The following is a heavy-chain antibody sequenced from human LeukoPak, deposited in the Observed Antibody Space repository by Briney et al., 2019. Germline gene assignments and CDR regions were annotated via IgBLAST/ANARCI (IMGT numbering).Heavy chain of an antibody. V-gene: IGHV4-59*08. J-gene: IGHJ5*02. CDR1: GDSISSYY. CDR2: IYYSGNT. Sequence: SETLSLTCTVSGDSISSYYWSWIRQPPGKGLEWIGYIYYSGNTNYNPSLKSRVTISVDTSKNQFSLEVSSVTAADTAVYYCARHITPWGWFDPWGQGTLVTVSS. D-gene: IGHD3-16*01. CDR3: ARHITPWGWFDP.